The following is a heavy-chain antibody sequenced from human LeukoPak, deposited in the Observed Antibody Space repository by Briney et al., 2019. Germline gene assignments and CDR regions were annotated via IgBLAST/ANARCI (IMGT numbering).Heavy chain of an antibody. Sequence: GGSLRLSCAASGFTFSSYAMLWVRQAPGKGLEWVAVISYDGSNKYYADSVKGRFTISRDNSKNTQSLKMNSLRAEDTAVYYCARDRLVRGKMTSSDGMDVWGQGTTVTVSS. CDR1: GFTFSSYA. CDR2: ISYDGSNK. J-gene: IGHJ6*02. V-gene: IGHV3-30-3*01. CDR3: ARDRLVRGKMTSSDGMDV. D-gene: IGHD3-10*01.